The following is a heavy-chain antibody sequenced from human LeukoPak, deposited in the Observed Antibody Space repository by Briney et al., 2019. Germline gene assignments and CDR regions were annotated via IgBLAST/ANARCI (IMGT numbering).Heavy chain of an antibody. Sequence: SETLSLTCTVSGNSISSGDYYWSWIRQPAGKGLEWIGRIYTSGSTTYNPSLKSRVTISGDTSENQFSLRLSSVTAADTAVYYCARVINYDILTGYYKGLAWYFDLWGRGTLVTVSS. D-gene: IGHD3-9*01. CDR2: IYTSGST. J-gene: IGHJ2*01. V-gene: IGHV4-61*02. CDR1: GNSISSGDYY. CDR3: ARVINYDILTGYYKGLAWYFDL.